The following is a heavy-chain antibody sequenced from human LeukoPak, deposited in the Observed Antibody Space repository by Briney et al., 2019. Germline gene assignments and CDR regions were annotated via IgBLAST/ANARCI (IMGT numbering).Heavy chain of an antibody. CDR2: IYTSGST. CDR3: ARESSYSDY. CDR1: GGSISSGSYY. J-gene: IGHJ4*02. V-gene: IGHV4-61*02. Sequence: SETLSLTCTVSGGSISSGSYYWSWIRQPAGKGLEWIGRIYTSGSTNHNPSLKSRVTISVDTSKNQFSLKLTSVTAADTAVYYRARESSYSDYWGQGTLVTVSS.